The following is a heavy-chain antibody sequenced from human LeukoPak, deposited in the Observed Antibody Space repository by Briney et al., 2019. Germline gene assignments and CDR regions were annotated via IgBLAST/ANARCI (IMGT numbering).Heavy chain of an antibody. CDR2: INPNSGGT. CDR3: ARDSSSSWTSFDY. Sequence: ASVKVSCKASGYTFTAYHMHWVRQAPGQGLEWMVRINPNSGGTNFAQKFQGRVTMTRDTSISTAYMELSRLSSDDTAVYYCARDSSSSWTSFDYWGQGTLVTVSS. V-gene: IGHV1-2*06. CDR1: GYTFTAYH. J-gene: IGHJ4*02. D-gene: IGHD6-13*01.